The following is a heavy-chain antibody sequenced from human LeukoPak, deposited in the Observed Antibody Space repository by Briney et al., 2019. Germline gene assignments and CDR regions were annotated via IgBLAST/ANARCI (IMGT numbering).Heavy chain of an antibody. D-gene: IGHD6-19*01. CDR1: GGSFSGYC. Sequence: SETLSLTCAVYGGSFSGYCWSWIRQPPGKGLGWIGEINHSGSTNYNPSLKSRVTISVDTSKNQFSLKLSSVTAADTAVYYCARIRGRQWLVLAFDIWGQGTMVTVSS. V-gene: IGHV4-34*01. CDR2: INHSGST. J-gene: IGHJ3*02. CDR3: ARIRGRQWLVLAFDI.